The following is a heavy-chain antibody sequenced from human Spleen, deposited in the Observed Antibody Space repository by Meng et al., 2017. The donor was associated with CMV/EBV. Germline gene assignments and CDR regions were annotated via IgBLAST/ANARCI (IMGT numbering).Heavy chain of an antibody. CDR2: IYSGGTT. CDR1: GFTVSSNY. CDR3: AKGEWELPTFFDS. V-gene: IGHV3-53*01. D-gene: IGHD1-26*01. Sequence: GGSLRLSCAASGFTVSSNYMSWVRQAPGKGLEWVSVIYSGGTTYYADSVKGRFTISRDNSKNTVFLQMNSLTADDTAVYYCAKGEWELPTFFDSWGQGILVTVSS. J-gene: IGHJ4*02.